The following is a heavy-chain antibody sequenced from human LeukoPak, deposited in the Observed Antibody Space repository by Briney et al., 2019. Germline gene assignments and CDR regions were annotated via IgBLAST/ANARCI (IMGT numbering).Heavy chain of an antibody. D-gene: IGHD6-19*01. V-gene: IGHV3-30*02. Sequence: PGGSLRLSCAASGFTFSSYGMHWVRQAPGKGLEWVAFIRYDGSNKYYADSVKGRFTISRDNSTNTLYLQMNSLRAEDTAVYYCARDFGARGWLDYWGQGTLVTVSS. J-gene: IGHJ4*02. CDR2: IRYDGSNK. CDR1: GFTFSSYG. CDR3: ARDFGARGWLDY.